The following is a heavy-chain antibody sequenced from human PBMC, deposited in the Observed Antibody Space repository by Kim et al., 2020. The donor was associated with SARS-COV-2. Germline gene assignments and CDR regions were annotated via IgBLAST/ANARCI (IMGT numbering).Heavy chain of an antibody. CDR1: GASISSYH. Sequence: SETLSLTCTVSGASISSYHWSWIRQPAGKGLEWIGRAYSSANTIYNPSLKSRVPMSLDTSNNHLSLKLRSVTAADTAVYYCLKGKASNSDNSGSFKDNW. CDR2: AYSSANT. V-gene: IGHV4-4*07. CDR3: LKGKASNSDNSGSFKDNW. D-gene: IGHD3-22*01. J-gene: IGHJ5*01.